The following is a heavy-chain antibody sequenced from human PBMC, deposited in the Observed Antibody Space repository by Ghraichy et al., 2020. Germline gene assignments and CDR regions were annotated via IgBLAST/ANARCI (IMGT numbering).Heavy chain of an antibody. CDR2: ISSSSSYI. Sequence: LSLTCAASGFTFSSYSMNWVRQAPGKGLEWVSSISSSSSYIYYADSVKGRFTISRDNAKNSLYLQMNSLRAEDTAVYYCARDRSSGCNYYWGQGTLVTVSS. J-gene: IGHJ4*02. D-gene: IGHD6-19*01. CDR3: ARDRSSGCNYY. V-gene: IGHV3-21*01. CDR1: GFTFSSYS.